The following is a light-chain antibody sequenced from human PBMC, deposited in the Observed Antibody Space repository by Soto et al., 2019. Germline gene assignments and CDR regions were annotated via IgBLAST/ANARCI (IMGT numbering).Light chain of an antibody. CDR3: QKYDSAPFT. CDR1: RGIRNF. CDR2: SVS. V-gene: IGKV1-27*01. Sequence: DIQMTQSPSSLSASVGDRVTITCRANRGIRNFLAWYQQKPGKVPELLIYSVSTLQLGVPSRFSGSGSGTDFTLTINSLQPEDVATYYCQKYDSAPFTFGPGTKVDIK. J-gene: IGKJ3*01.